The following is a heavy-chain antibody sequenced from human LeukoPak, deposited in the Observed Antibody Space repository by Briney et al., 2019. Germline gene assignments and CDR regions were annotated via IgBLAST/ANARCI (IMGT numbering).Heavy chain of an antibody. CDR1: GFTVDSNY. CDR2: IASDGSST. J-gene: IGHJ4*02. Sequence: GGSLRLACAASGFTVDSNYLSWVRQAPGKGLMWVSRIASDGSSTTYADSVKGRFSISRDNAKNTLYLQMNSLRVEDTAVYYCARGRPHGNDYWGQGTLVTVSS. D-gene: IGHD4-23*01. V-gene: IGHV3-74*01. CDR3: ARGRPHGNDY.